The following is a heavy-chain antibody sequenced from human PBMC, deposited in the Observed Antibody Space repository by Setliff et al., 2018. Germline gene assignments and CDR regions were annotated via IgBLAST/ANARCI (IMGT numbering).Heavy chain of an antibody. D-gene: IGHD2-15*01. Sequence: GGSLRLSCAASGFSFSYYYMSWVRQSPGRGLERVSKTHTDGITIYSDSVRGRFTIFRDSAKNSLHLQMTSLSAEDTAVYYCARRLPYFGMDVWGQGTTVTVSS. CDR3: ARRLPYFGMDV. J-gene: IGHJ6*02. CDR2: THTDGITI. V-gene: IGHV3-11*04. CDR1: GFSFSYYY.